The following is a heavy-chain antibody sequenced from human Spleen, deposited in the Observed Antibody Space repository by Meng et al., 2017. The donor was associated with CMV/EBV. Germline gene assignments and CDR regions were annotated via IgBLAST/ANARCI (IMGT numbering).Heavy chain of an antibody. CDR1: GGSFSSFA. J-gene: IGHJ6*02. D-gene: IGHD1-1*01. CDR2: IMPIFGTT. Sequence: SVKVSCKASGGSFSSFAISWVRQAPGQGLEWMGGIMPIFGTTNYAQKFQDRLTITADKSTSTVYMELSSLRSEDTAVYYCARQTKSFAAPDVWGQGTTVTVSS. V-gene: IGHV1-69*06. CDR3: ARQTKSFAAPDV.